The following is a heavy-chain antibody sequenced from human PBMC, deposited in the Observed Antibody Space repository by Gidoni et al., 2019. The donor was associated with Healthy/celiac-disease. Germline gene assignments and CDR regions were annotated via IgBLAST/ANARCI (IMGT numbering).Heavy chain of an antibody. CDR2: IYYSGST. CDR1: GGSISSRSSY. Sequence: QLQLQESGPGLVKPSETLSLTCTVSGGSISSRSSYWGWIRQPPGKGLEWIGSIYYSGSTYYNPSLKSRVTISVDTSKNQFSLKLSSVTAADTAVYYCARHGDSSSYQDYYGMDVWGQGTTVTVSS. V-gene: IGHV4-39*01. CDR3: ARHGDSSSYQDYYGMDV. J-gene: IGHJ6*02. D-gene: IGHD6-6*01.